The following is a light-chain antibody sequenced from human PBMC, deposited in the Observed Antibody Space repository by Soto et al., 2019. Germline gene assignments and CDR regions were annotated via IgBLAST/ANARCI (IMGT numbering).Light chain of an antibody. CDR1: QSVSSSY. V-gene: IGKV3-20*01. J-gene: IGKJ1*01. CDR2: GAS. Sequence: EIVLTQSPGTMSLYPGERATLSCRGSQSVSSSYLAWYQQKPGQAHRLVIYGASNRATGIPARFSGSGSGTDFTLTISRLEPEDFAVYYCQQYGSSPPWTFGQGT. CDR3: QQYGSSPPWT.